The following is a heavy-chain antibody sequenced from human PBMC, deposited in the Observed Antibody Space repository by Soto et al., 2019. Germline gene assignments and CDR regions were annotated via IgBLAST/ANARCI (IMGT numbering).Heavy chain of an antibody. D-gene: IGHD2-2*01. V-gene: IGHV3-7*03. Sequence: VVSLRISCAASGFTFSSYWMSWVRQAPGKGLEWVANIKQDGSEKYFVDSVKGRFTISRDNAKNSLYLQMNSLRAEDTAMYYCARGYARFDYWGQGTLVTVS. CDR3: ARGYARFDY. CDR1: GFTFSSYW. J-gene: IGHJ4*02. CDR2: IKQDGSEK.